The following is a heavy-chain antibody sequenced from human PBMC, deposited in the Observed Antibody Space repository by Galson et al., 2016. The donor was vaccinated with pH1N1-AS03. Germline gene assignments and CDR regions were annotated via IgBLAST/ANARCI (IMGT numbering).Heavy chain of an antibody. D-gene: IGHD6-19*01. V-gene: IGHV3-30-3*02. CDR3: ARSPSSAWHNSDY. CDR2: TSYNGRNK. Sequence: SLRLSCAASGFAFSDYTMHWVRQAPGKGLEWVAVTSYNGRNKYYTDSVQGRFSISRDNSKNTLHLQMISLRDEDTAVYFCARSPSSAWHNSDYWGQGALVVVST. CDR1: GFAFSDYT. J-gene: IGHJ4*02.